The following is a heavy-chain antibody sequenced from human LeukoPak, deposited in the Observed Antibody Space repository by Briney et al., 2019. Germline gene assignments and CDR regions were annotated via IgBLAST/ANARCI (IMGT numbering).Heavy chain of an antibody. CDR1: GYTFTSYA. V-gene: IGHV1-3*01. CDR3: AGDYYDSSGRPRYYFDY. Sequence: AASVKVSCKASGYTFTSYAMHWVRQAPGQRLEWMGWINAGNGNTKYSQKFQGRVTITADESTSTAYMELSSLRSEDTAVYYCAGDYYDSSGRPRYYFDYWGQGTLVTVSS. D-gene: IGHD3-22*01. CDR2: INAGNGNT. J-gene: IGHJ4*02.